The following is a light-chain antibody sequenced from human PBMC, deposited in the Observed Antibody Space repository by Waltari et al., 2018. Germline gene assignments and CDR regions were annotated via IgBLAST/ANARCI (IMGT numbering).Light chain of an antibody. Sequence: QSALTQPSSVSGSPGQSITISCTGSTSDIGDYNYVSWYQQHPGKAPKLVISDVNNRPAGMSNRFSGSKAGNTASLASSGLQAEDEADYYCSSYTSLTNLFVVFGGGTKVTVL. V-gene: IGLV2-14*03. J-gene: IGLJ2*01. CDR1: TSDIGDYNY. CDR2: DVN. CDR3: SSYTSLTNLFVV.